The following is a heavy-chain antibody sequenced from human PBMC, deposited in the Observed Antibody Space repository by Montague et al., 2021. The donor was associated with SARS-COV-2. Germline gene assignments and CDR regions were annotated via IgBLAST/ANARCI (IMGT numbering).Heavy chain of an antibody. Sequence: SLRLSCEASGFISGDYQMTWVRQAPGKGLQWVANINQDETAKTYVDSVKGRFTISRDNAKNSLILQMNSLKDEDTAVYYCARSPRGSGTGWLDYWGQGTLVTVSS. D-gene: IGHD3/OR15-3a*01. CDR3: ARSPRGSGTGWLDY. CDR2: INQDETAK. V-gene: IGHV3-7*01. CDR1: GFISGDYQ. J-gene: IGHJ4*02.